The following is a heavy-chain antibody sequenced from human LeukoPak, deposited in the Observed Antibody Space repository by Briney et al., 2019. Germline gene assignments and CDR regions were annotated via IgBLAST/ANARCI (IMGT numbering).Heavy chain of an antibody. D-gene: IGHD1-26*01. V-gene: IGHV3-21*01. J-gene: IGHJ4*02. CDR1: GFTFSNYA. CDR3: ARHGGSYPHY. CDR2: ISATTSTI. Sequence: GGSLRLSCAASGFTFSNYAMSWVRQSPGKGLEWVSAISATTSTIYYADSVKGRFTISRDNAKNSLYLQMNSLRAEDTAVYYCARHGGSYPHYWGQGTLVTVSS.